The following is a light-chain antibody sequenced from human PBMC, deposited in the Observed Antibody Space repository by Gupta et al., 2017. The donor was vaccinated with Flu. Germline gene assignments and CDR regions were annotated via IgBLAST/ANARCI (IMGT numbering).Light chain of an antibody. V-gene: IGKV3-11*01. Sequence: EIVLTQSSATLSLSPGEIATLSCRASQSVSSYLAWYQQKPGQAPRLLIYDASNRATGIPARFSGSGCGKEVTLTISSREQEDFAVYYCQQRSNWPLITFGGGTKVEIK. CDR3: QQRSNWPLIT. CDR2: DAS. CDR1: QSVSSY. J-gene: IGKJ4*01.